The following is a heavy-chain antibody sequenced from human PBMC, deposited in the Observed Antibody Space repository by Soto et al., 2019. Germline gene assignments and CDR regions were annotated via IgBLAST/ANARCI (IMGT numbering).Heavy chain of an antibody. CDR2: IWNDGTNK. J-gene: IGHJ3*02. CDR3: AKDMAAAAHQGDAFDI. Sequence: QVQLVESGGGVVQPGRSLRLSCAASGFTFSNYGMHWVRQAPGKGVEWVAVIWNDGTNKYYVDSVRGRFTISRDDSKNTLSLEMHSLIDECTGVYYWAKDMAAAAHQGDAFDILGLGTMVSVSA. CDR1: GFTFSNYG. D-gene: IGHD6-13*01. V-gene: IGHV3-33*03.